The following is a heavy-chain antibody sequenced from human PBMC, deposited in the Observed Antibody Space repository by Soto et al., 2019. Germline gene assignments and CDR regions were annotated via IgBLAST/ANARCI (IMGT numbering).Heavy chain of an antibody. CDR3: ARDRCTNGVCYAPSDY. CDR1: GFTFSTYA. V-gene: IGHV3-64*01. Sequence: EVQLVESGGGLVQPGGSLRLSCATSGFTFSTYAMHWVRQAPGKGLEYVSAISSNGRSTYYANSVEGRFTISRDNSKNTLYLQMDSLRAEDMAVYYCARDRCTNGVCYAPSDYWGQGTLVTVSS. D-gene: IGHD2-8*01. CDR2: ISSNGRST. J-gene: IGHJ4*02.